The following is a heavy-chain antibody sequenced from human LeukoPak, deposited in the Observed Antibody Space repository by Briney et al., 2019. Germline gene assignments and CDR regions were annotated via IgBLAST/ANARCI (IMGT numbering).Heavy chain of an antibody. J-gene: IGHJ5*02. D-gene: IGHD3-10*01. CDR1: GYAFIIYG. V-gene: IGHV1-18*01. CDR2: INTYNGNT. CDR3: ARDGSGNWFDP. Sequence: ASVTVSCKASGYAFIIYGISWVRQAPGQGLEWMGWINTYNGNTNYAQKFQDRFSMTTDTSTSTAYMELRSLRSDDTAVYYCARDGSGNWFDPWGQGTLVTVSS.